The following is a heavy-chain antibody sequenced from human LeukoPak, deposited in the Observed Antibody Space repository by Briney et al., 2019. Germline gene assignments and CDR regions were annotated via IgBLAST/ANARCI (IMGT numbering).Heavy chain of an antibody. Sequence: PSETLSLTCTVSGGSISSYYWSWIRQPPGKGLEWIGYIYYSGSTNYNPSPTSRVTISVDTSKNQFSLKLSSVTAADTAVYYCAGSMVRGVIMGYYYYGMDVWGQGTTVTVSS. V-gene: IGHV4-59*08. D-gene: IGHD3-10*01. CDR1: GGSISSYY. J-gene: IGHJ6*02. CDR3: AGSMVRGVIMGYYYYGMDV. CDR2: IYYSGST.